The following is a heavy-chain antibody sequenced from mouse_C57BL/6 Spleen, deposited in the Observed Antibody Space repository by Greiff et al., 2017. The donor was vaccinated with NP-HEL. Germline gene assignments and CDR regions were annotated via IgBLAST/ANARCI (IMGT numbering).Heavy chain of an antibody. CDR1: GFTFSSYA. V-gene: IGHV5-4*01. CDR3: ARDGSRDYFDY. D-gene: IGHD1-1*01. Sequence: EVKLVESGGGLVKPGGSLKLSCAASGFTFSSYAMSWVRQTPEKRLEWVATISDGGSYTYYPDNVKGRFTISRDNAKNTLYLQMSHLKSEDTAMYYCARDGSRDYFDYWGQGTTLTVSS. J-gene: IGHJ2*01. CDR2: ISDGGSYT.